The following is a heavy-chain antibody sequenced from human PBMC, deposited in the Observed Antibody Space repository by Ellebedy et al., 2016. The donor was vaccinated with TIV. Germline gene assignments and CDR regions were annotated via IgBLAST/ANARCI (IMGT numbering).Heavy chain of an antibody. CDR3: ARGEGVVLWFGEPTYDY. J-gene: IGHJ4*02. Sequence: ASVKVSXKASRYTFTSYYMHWVRQAPGQGLEWMGIINPSGGSTSYAQKFQGRVTMTRDTSTSTVYMELSSLRSEDTAVYYCARGEGVVLWFGEPTYDYWGQGTLVTVSS. V-gene: IGHV1-46*01. CDR2: INPSGGST. D-gene: IGHD3-10*01. CDR1: RYTFTSYY.